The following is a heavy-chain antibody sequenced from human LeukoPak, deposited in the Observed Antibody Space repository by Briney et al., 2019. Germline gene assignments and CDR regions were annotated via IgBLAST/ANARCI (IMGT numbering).Heavy chain of an antibody. CDR1: GDYITTTNYY. D-gene: IGHD3-9*01. CDR2: VFYSGTT. CDR3: ARRSRLYKHETTGYHDS. J-gene: IGHJ4*02. V-gene: IGHV4-39*01. Sequence: SETLFRTYNGSGDYITTTNYYLAWIRQPPGKWLEWIASVFYSGTTYYNPSLKSRVVISMDTSRKQISLRLSSVTATDTAIYYCARRSRLYKHETTGYHDSWGQGTLVTVSS.